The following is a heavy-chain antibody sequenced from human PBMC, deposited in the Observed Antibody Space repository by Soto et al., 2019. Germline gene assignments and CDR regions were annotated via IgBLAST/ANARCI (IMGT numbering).Heavy chain of an antibody. Sequence: GGSLRLSCAASGFTFSSYAMSWVRQAPGKGLEWVANIKQDGSEKYYVDSVKGRFTISRDNAKNSLYLQMNSLRAEDTAVYYCARDLIPFDSSGYYVDYWGQGTLVTVSS. CDR1: GFTFSSYA. J-gene: IGHJ4*02. CDR3: ARDLIPFDSSGYYVDY. V-gene: IGHV3-7*05. CDR2: IKQDGSEK. D-gene: IGHD3-22*01.